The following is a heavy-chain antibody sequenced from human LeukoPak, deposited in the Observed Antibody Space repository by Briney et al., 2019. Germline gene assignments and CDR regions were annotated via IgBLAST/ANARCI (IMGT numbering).Heavy chain of an antibody. J-gene: IGHJ4*02. CDR1: GYTFTSYY. Sequence: GASVKVSCKASGYTFTSYYMHWVRQAPGQGLEWMGWISAYNGNTNYAQKLQGRVTMTTDTSTSTAYMELRSLRSDDTAVYYCARGRYSSSGWAIDYWGQGTLVTVSS. CDR3: ARGRYSSSGWAIDY. D-gene: IGHD6-19*01. V-gene: IGHV1-18*04. CDR2: ISAYNGNT.